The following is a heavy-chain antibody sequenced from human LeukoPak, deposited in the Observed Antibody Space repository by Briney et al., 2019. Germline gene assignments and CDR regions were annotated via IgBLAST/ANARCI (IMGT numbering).Heavy chain of an antibody. D-gene: IGHD2-15*01. J-gene: IGHJ4*02. CDR1: GGPVTSYV. CDR3: ARGKGFVGHFDS. CDR2: MIPMLRTQ. Sequence: SVTVSCKASGGPVTSYVISWVRQAPGQGLEWLGRMIPMLRTQEYAQKLQGRVTISADKSTNTAYMELSDLRSEDTAVYYCARGKGFVGHFDSWGQGTQVTVST. V-gene: IGHV1-69*04.